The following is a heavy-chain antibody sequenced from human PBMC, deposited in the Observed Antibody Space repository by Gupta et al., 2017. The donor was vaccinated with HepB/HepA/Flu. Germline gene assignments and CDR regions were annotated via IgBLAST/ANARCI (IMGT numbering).Heavy chain of an antibody. V-gene: IGHV4-34*01. CDR3: ARGPGHLPNDDIVVVPAAIAAFDI. CDR2: INHSGST. Sequence: QVQLQQWGAGLLKPSETLSLTCAVYGGSFSGYYWSWIRQPPGKGLEWIGEINHSGSTNYNPSLKSRVTISVDTSKNQFSLKLSSVTAADTAVYYCARGPGHLPNDDIVVVPAAIAAFDIWGQGTMVTVSS. D-gene: IGHD2-2*02. J-gene: IGHJ3*02. CDR1: GGSFSGYY.